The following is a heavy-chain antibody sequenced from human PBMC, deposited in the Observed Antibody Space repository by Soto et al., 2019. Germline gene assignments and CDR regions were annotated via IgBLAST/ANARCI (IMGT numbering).Heavy chain of an antibody. V-gene: IGHV3-23*01. CDR1: EFTFSSYA. Sequence: EVQLLESGGGVVQPGGSLKLSCAASEFTFSSYAMSWVRQAPGKGLEWVSGISGTGRVTNYAESVKGRFTISRDNPKSTLFLQMNSLRPEDTAVYYDIVTGIEYFHHWGQGTQVSVSS. CDR3: IVTGIEYFHH. D-gene: IGHD3-9*01. J-gene: IGHJ1*01. CDR2: ISGTGRVT.